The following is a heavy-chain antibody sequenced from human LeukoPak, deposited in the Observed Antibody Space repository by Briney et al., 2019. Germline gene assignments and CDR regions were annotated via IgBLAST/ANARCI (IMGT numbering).Heavy chain of an antibody. D-gene: IGHD2-15*01. CDR2: IYYSGIT. V-gene: IGHV4-61*08. CDR3: ARRYCSGGSCYSSLDY. Sequence: SQTLSLTCTVSGGSISSGDYYWSWIRQPPGKGLEWIGYIYYSGITNYNPSLKSRVTISVDTSKNQFSLKLSSATAADTALYYCARRYCSGGSCYSSLDYWGQGSLVTVSS. CDR1: GGSISSGDYY. J-gene: IGHJ4*02.